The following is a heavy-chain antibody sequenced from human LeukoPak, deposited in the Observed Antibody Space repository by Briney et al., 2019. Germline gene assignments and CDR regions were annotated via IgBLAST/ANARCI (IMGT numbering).Heavy chain of an antibody. D-gene: IGHD3-3*01. CDR1: AGSISSYS. J-gene: IGHJ4*02. V-gene: IGHV4-59*01. CDR2: IYYSGST. CDR3: ARSEYDFWSGSNSVYFDY. Sequence: SETLSLTCTVSAGSISSYSWSWIRQPPGKGLEWIGYIYYSGSTNYNPSLKSRVTISVDTSKNQFSLKLSSVTAADTAVYYCARSEYDFWSGSNSVYFDYWGQGTLVTVSS.